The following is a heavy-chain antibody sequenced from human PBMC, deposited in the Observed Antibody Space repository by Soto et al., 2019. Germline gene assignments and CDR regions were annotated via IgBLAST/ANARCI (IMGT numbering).Heavy chain of an antibody. V-gene: IGHV1-2*02. CDR3: ARSGIGGKRGMDV. CDR2: INPSSGGT. D-gene: IGHD3-10*01. CDR1: GWTFTGYY. J-gene: IGHJ6*02. Sequence: AAVQVSCKGCGWTFTGYYMHWVRQAPGQGLEWMGWINPSSGGTNYAQKFQGKGTMTRDTSISTAYMELSRLRSDDTAVYYCARSGIGGKRGMDVWGQGTTVTVSS.